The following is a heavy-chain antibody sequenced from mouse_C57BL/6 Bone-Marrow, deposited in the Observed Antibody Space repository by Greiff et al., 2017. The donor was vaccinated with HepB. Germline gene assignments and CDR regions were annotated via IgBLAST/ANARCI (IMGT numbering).Heavy chain of an antibody. V-gene: IGHV1-15*01. D-gene: IGHD1-1*01. J-gene: IGHJ1*03. CDR1: GYTFTDYE. CDR3: TRSIYYCGSRDFDV. CDR2: IDPETGGT. Sequence: QVQLQQSGAELVRPGASVTLSCKASGYTFTDYEMHWVKQTPVHGLEWIGAIDPETGGTAYNQKFKGKAILTADKSSSTAYMELRSLTSEDSAVYDCTRSIYYCGSRDFDVWGRGTTVTVSA.